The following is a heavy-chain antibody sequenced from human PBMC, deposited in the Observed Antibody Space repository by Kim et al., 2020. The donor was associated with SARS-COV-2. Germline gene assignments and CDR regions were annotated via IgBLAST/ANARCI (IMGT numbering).Heavy chain of an antibody. Sequence: GGSLRLSCAASGFTFSSYAMSWVRQAPGKGLEWVSAISGSGGSTYYADSVKGRFTISRDNSKNTLYLQMNSLRAEDTAVYYCAKGITMIVVPPLFDYWGQGTLVTVSS. CDR2: ISGSGGST. CDR1: GFTFSSYA. J-gene: IGHJ4*02. V-gene: IGHV3-23*01. D-gene: IGHD3-22*01. CDR3: AKGITMIVVPPLFDY.